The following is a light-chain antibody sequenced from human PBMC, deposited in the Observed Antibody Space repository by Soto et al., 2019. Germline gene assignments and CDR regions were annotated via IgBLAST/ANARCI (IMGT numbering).Light chain of an antibody. CDR3: QKRSNWPFT. CDR2: DAS. J-gene: IGKJ5*01. Sequence: IVLTQSPATLSLSPGERATLSCGASQIVSSYLAWYQQKPGQAPRLVIYDASKRATGIPARFSGSGSGTDFTLTISSLETEDFAVYYCQKRSNWPFTFGQGTRLEIK. CDR1: QIVSSY. V-gene: IGKV3-11*01.